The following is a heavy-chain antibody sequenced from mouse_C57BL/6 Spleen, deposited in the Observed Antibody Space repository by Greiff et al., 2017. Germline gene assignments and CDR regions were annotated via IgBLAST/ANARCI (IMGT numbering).Heavy chain of an antibody. Sequence: QVQLQQSGPELVKPGASVKISCKASGYAFSSSWMNWVKQRPGTGLEWIGRIYPGDGDTNYNGKFKGKATLTADESSSTAYMQLSSLTSEDSAVYFCARRYDYDGYAMDYWGQGTSVTVSS. CDR1: GYAFSSSW. CDR2: IYPGDGDT. V-gene: IGHV1-82*01. CDR3: ARRYDYDGYAMDY. D-gene: IGHD2-4*01. J-gene: IGHJ4*01.